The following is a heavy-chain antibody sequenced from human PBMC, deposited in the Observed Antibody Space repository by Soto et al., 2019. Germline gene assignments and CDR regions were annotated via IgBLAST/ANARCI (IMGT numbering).Heavy chain of an antibody. CDR2: ISSSRSYT. D-gene: IGHD3-9*01. CDR3: ARDADILTGSDAFDI. CDR1: GFTLSDYY. Sequence: QVQLVEFGGGLVKPGGSLRLSCAVSGFTLSDYYMSWIRQAPGKGLEWVSYISSSRSYTNYADSVKGRFTISRDNAKNSLYLQMNSLRVEDTAVYYCARDADILTGSDAFDIWGQGTMVTVSS. J-gene: IGHJ3*02. V-gene: IGHV3-11*05.